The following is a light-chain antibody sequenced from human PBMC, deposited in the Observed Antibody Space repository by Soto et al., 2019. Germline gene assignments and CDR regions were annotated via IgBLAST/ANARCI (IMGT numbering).Light chain of an antibody. J-gene: IGLJ2*01. CDR1: SSNIGARYD. CDR2: GDS. Sequence: QSVLTQPPSVSGAPGQRVTISCTGSSSNIGARYDVHWYQQLPGTAPKLLIYGDSNRPSGVPDRVSGSKSGTSASLAITGLQAEDEADYYCQSYDRSLSGVVFGGGTKLTVL. V-gene: IGLV1-40*01. CDR3: QSYDRSLSGVV.